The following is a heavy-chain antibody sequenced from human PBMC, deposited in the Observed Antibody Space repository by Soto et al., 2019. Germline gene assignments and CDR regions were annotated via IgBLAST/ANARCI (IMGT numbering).Heavy chain of an antibody. CDR3: ARDEYYSGSGAFFNY. J-gene: IGHJ4*02. Sequence: QVQLVQSGAAVKKPGSSVKVSCKAYGCTFSSYTISWVRQAPGQGLEWMGRIVPLLGIANYAQKFQGRVTITADKSTSTAYMELSSLISEDTAVYYFARDEYYSGSGAFFNYWGQGTLVTVSS. CDR1: GCTFSSYT. V-gene: IGHV1-69*08. CDR2: IVPLLGIA. D-gene: IGHD3-10*01.